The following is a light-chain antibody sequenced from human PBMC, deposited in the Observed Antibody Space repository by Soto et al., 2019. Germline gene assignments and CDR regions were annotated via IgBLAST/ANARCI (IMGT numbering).Light chain of an antibody. CDR3: SSYTASGTLNYV. CDR2: EVS. CDR1: SSDVGDYDY. Sequence: QSVLTQPASVSGSPGQSITISCTGTSSDVGDYDYVSWYQQHPGKAPKLMIYEVSNRPSGVSNRFSGSKSGNTASLTIAGLQTEDEADYYCSSYTASGTLNYVFGNGTKFTV. J-gene: IGLJ1*01. V-gene: IGLV2-14*01.